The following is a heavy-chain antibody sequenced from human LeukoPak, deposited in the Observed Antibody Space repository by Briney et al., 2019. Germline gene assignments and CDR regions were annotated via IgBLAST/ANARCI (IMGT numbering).Heavy chain of an antibody. Sequence: GGSLRLACAASGFTFSSYGMHWVRQAPGKGLEWVAVISYHGTNKYYADSVKGRFTISRDNSKNTLYLQMNSLRAEDTAVYYCGKYSDYGDYLDWLDPWGQGTLVTVSS. CDR2: ISYHGTNK. J-gene: IGHJ5*02. CDR3: GKYSDYGDYLDWLDP. CDR1: GFTFSSYG. D-gene: IGHD4-17*01. V-gene: IGHV3-30*18.